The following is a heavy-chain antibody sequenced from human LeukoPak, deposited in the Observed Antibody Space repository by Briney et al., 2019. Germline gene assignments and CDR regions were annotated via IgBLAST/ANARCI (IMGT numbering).Heavy chain of an antibody. CDR2: TYYRSKWSY. CDR1: ADSVPSNSAG. CDR3: ARSTSGVAFGS. V-gene: IGHV6-1*01. J-gene: IGHJ4*02. Sequence: SQTLSLTCVISADSVPSNSAGWHWIRQSPSRGLEWLGRTYYRSKWSYDYALSVRSRISINPGTSKNQFSLQLNSVTPEDTAVYDCARSTSGVAFGSWGQGTLVTVSS. D-gene: IGHD3-10*01.